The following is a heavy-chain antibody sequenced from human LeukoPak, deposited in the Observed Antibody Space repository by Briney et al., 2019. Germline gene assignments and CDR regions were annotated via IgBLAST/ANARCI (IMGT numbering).Heavy chain of an antibody. CDR2: INDSGVL. J-gene: IGHJ6*02. Sequence: PSETLSLPCTVSGGSVSSGSYYWSWVRQPPGKVLEWIGEINDSGVLNYKPSLTSRVTISLDTSKTHFSLNLSSVTAADTAVYYCARGRPHRPYIYAMYGWGQVTTVTVSS. CDR3: ARGRPHRPYIYAMYG. D-gene: IGHD4-11*01. V-gene: IGHV4-39*02. CDR1: GGSVSSGSYY.